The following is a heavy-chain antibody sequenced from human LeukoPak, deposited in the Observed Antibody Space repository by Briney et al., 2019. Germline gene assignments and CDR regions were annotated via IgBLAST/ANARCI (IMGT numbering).Heavy chain of an antibody. Sequence: GGSLRLSCAASGFTVSSNYMSWVRRAPGKGLEWVSVIYGGGSTYYADSVKGRFTISRDTSKNTLYLQMNSLRAEDTAVYYCARGSNYGINYFDYWGQGTLVTVSS. CDR2: IYGGGST. J-gene: IGHJ4*02. V-gene: IGHV3-66*01. CDR1: GFTVSSNY. D-gene: IGHD3-10*01. CDR3: ARGSNYGINYFDY.